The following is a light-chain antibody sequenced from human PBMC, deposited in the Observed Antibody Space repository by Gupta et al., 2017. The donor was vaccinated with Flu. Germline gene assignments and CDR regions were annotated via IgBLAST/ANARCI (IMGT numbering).Light chain of an antibody. CDR2: LGS. V-gene: IGKV2-28*01. J-gene: IGKJ4*01. Sequence: DIVMTQSPPSLPVTPGEPASISCRSSQSLLHSNGYNYLDWYLQKPGQSPQLLIYLGSNRASGVPDRFSGSGSGTDFTLKISRGEAEDVGVYYCMQALQTPQITFGGGTKVEIK. CDR1: QSLLHSNGYNY. CDR3: MQALQTPQIT.